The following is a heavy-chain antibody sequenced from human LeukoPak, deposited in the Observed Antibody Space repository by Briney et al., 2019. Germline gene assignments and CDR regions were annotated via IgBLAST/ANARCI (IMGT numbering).Heavy chain of an antibody. V-gene: IGHV3-7*01. J-gene: IGHJ5*02. D-gene: IGHD6-19*01. CDR3: ARKRTEAVSGYHYLDP. CDR1: GFTFSSYW. Sequence: GGSLRLSCAASGFTFSSYWMTWVRQAPGKGLEWVANINQDGSEKYYVDSVKGRFSISRDNAKNSLYLQMNSLRAEDTAVYSCARKRTEAVSGYHYLDPWGQGILVTVSS. CDR2: INQDGSEK.